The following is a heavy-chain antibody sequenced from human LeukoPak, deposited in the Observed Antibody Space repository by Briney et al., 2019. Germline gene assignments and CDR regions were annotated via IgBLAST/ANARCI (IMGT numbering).Heavy chain of an antibody. V-gene: IGHV1-8*01. Sequence: GASVKVSCKPSGYTFTSYDINWVRQATGQGLEWMGWMNPNSGNSGYAQKFQGRATMTRSTSLSTAYMELSSLRYEDTAIYYCVRVTGAIDFWGQGTLVTVSS. CDR3: VRVTGAIDF. CDR1: GYTFTSYD. CDR2: MNPNSGNS. D-gene: IGHD4-11*01. J-gene: IGHJ4*02.